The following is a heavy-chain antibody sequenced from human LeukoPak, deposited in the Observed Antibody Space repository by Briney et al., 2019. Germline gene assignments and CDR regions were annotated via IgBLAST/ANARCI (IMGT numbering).Heavy chain of an antibody. CDR1: GFTFSSYG. J-gene: IGHJ6*03. CDR3: AKGRGWEASYYYYYMDV. Sequence: GGSLRLSCAASGFTFSSYGMHWVRQAPGKGLELGAFIRYDGSNKYYTDSVKGRFTISRDNSKTTLYLQMNSLRAEETAVYYCAKGRGWEASYYYYYMDVWGKGTTVTISS. CDR2: IRYDGSNK. D-gene: IGHD1-26*01. V-gene: IGHV3-30*02.